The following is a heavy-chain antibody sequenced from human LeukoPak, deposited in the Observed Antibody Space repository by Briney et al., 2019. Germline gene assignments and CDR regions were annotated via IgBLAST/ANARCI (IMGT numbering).Heavy chain of an antibody. CDR1: GGTFSSYA. D-gene: IGHD5-24*01. CDR3: ARDRVEGAFDI. V-gene: IGHV1-69*10. J-gene: IGHJ3*02. Sequence: WASVKVSCKASGGTFSSYANSWVRQAPGQGLEWVGGIIPILGRTDYAQKFQGRVTITADESTYTAYMDLTSLRSEDTAVYYCARDRVEGAFDIWGQGTTVTVSS. CDR2: IIPILGRT.